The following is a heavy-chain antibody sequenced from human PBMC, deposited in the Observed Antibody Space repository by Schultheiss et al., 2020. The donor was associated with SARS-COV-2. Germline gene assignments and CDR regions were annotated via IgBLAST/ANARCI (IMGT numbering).Heavy chain of an antibody. Sequence: GGSLRLSCAASGFMFSSYAMSWVRQAPGKGLVWVSRIDGDGSDTNYADSMKGRFTISRDNSKNTLYLQMNSLRAEDTAVYYCAKPPRGSYYYYYYMDVWGKGTTVTVSS. CDR3: AKPPRGSYYYYYYMDV. J-gene: IGHJ6*03. CDR2: IDGDGSDT. D-gene: IGHD3-10*01. CDR1: GFMFSSYA. V-gene: IGHV3-23*01.